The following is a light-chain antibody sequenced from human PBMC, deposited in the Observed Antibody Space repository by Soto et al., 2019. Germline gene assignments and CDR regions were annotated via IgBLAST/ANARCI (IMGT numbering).Light chain of an antibody. CDR3: QQHNAWPLT. Sequence: IVLTQSPGTLSVSPGERVILSCRASQTLRNKLAWYQQKPGQAPRLLIYGGFTRATGIPARCSGGGSGTEFTLTIDSLQSEDFAIYDGQQHNAWPLTFGPGTKLDLK. J-gene: IGKJ3*01. CDR2: GGF. V-gene: IGKV3-15*01. CDR1: QTLRNK.